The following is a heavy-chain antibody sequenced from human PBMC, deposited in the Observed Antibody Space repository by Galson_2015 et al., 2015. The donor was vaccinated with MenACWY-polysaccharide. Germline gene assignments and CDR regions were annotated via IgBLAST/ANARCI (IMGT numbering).Heavy chain of an antibody. D-gene: IGHD6-6*01. CDR1: GFTFSSYS. CDR3: ARGISSSN. V-gene: IGHV3-48*04. J-gene: IGHJ4*02. Sequence: SLRLSCAASGFTFSSYSFNWVRQAPGKGLEWVSYISSSGTIYYADSVKGRFTISRDNAKNTLFLQMNSLRAEDTAVYYCARGISSSNWGQGVLVTVSS. CDR2: ISSSGTI.